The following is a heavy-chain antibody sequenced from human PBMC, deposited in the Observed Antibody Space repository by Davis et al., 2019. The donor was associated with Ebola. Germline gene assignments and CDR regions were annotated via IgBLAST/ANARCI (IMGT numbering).Heavy chain of an antibody. D-gene: IGHD6-6*01. J-gene: IGHJ4*02. V-gene: IGHV3-74*01. CDR3: ARGSSKYSSSSPENDY. CDR1: GFTFSNYG. Sequence: HTGGSLRLSCAATGFTFSNYGMHWVRQAPGKGLVWVSRSNSDGSSTTYADSVKGRFTISRDNAKNTLYLQMISLRAEDTAVYYCARGSSKYSSSSPENDYWGQGTLVTVSS. CDR2: SNSDGSST.